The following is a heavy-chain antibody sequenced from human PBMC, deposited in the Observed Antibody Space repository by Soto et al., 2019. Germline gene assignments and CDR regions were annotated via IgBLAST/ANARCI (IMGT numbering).Heavy chain of an antibody. Sequence: GGSLRLSCAASGFTFSSYSMNWVRQAPGKGLEWVSSISSSSSYIYYADSVKGRFTISRDNAKNSLYLQMNSLRAEDTAVYYCARDLRAGTNAYYYYYGVDVWGQGTTVTVSS. V-gene: IGHV3-21*01. D-gene: IGHD1-1*01. CDR1: GFTFSSYS. CDR3: ARDLRAGTNAYYYYYGVDV. J-gene: IGHJ6*02. CDR2: ISSSSSYI.